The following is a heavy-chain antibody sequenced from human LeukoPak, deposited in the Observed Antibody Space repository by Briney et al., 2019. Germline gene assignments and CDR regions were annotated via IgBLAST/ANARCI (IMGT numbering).Heavy chain of an antibody. V-gene: IGHV3-9*01. J-gene: IGHJ3*02. CDR3: AKDILNGQGSSSWTFDAFDI. CDR1: GFTFDDYA. CDR2: ISWNSGSI. Sequence: PGRSLRLSCAASGFTFDDYAMHWVRQAPGKGLEWVSGISWNSGSIGYADSVKGRFTISRDNAKNSLYLQMNSLRAEDTALYYCAKDILNGQGSSSWTFDAFDIWGQGTMVTVSS. D-gene: IGHD6-13*01.